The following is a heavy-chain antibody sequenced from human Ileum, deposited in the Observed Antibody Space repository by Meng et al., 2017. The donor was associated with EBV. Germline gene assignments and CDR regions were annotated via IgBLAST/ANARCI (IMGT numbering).Heavy chain of an antibody. CDR2: SRTNTRDT. Sequence: QVERVVSGCGVEKPAGALMVSCKASGENFPRTSKNWGGQDPAEGVEERRGSRTNTRDTTHSEGFTGRIVISVDNSVRTADLKVMSLKADDTAAYYYGTLKYTGGFYGPAFWGQGALVTVSS. CDR1: GENFPRTS. D-gene: IGHD6-19*01. CDR3: GTLKYTGGFYGPAF. V-gene: IGHV7-4-1*02. J-gene: IGHJ4*02.